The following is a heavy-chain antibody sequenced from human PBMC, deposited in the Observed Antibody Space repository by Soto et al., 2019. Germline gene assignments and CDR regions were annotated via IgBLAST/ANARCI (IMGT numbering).Heavy chain of an antibody. V-gene: IGHV3-48*03. CDR2: IIISGSTI. Sequence: QSGGSLRLSCAASGFTFSSYEMNWVRQAPGKGLEWVSYIIISGSTIYYAASVKGRFTISRDNAKNSLYLQINSLRAEDMAVYYCASHGLRTKGDVIKIFGVARLPNWFDSWGQGTLVTVSS. CDR3: ASHGLRTKGDVIKIFGVARLPNWFDS. D-gene: IGHD3-3*01. J-gene: IGHJ5*01. CDR1: GFTFSSYE.